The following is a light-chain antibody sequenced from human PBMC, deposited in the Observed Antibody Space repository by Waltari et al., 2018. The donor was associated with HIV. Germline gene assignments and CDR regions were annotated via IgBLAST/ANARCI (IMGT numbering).Light chain of an antibody. CDR1: SSDVGGYNY. J-gene: IGLJ3*02. V-gene: IGLV2-14*03. CDR2: DVS. CDR3: SSYTSSSTLV. Sequence: QSALTQPATVSASPGQSTTISCTGTSSDVGGYNYVSWYQQHPGKAPKLMIYDVSNRPSGVSNRFSGSKSGNTASLTISGLQAEDEADYYCSSYTSSSTLVFGGGTKLTVL.